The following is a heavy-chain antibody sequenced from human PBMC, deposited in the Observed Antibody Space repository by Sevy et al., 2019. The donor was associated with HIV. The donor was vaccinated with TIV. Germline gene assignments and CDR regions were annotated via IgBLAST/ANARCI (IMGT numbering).Heavy chain of an antibody. CDR2: FDPEDGET. CDR1: GYTLTELS. D-gene: IGHD1-26*01. Sequence: ASVKVSCKVSGYTLTELSMHWLRQAPGKGLEWMGGFDPEDGETIYAQKFQGRVTMTEDTSTDTAYMELSSLRSEDTAVYYCATAASARASGSYGGGMDVWGQGTTVTVSS. CDR3: ATAASARASGSYGGGMDV. V-gene: IGHV1-24*01. J-gene: IGHJ6*02.